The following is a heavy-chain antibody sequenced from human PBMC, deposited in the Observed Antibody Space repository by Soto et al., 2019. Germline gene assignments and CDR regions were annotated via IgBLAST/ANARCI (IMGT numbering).Heavy chain of an antibody. Sequence: ASVKVSCKASGYIFNNYDINWVRQAPGQGLEWMGWINPHSGTADYAQKFQGRVTITAGTSTSTAYMELSSLRSEDTAVYYCARDRRMGGPDAFDIWGQGTMVTVSS. J-gene: IGHJ3*02. D-gene: IGHD2-8*01. CDR2: INPHSGTA. V-gene: IGHV1-8*01. CDR1: GYIFNNYD. CDR3: ARDRRMGGPDAFDI.